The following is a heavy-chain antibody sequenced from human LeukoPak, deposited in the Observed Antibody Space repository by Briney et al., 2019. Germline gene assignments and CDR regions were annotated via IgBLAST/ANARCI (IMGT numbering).Heavy chain of an antibody. Sequence: GESLKISCNGFGFHFYCFCIGWVREMPGKGLEWMGIIYPDDSDTRYSPSFQGQVAISDDKSINTAYLQGSTLNASDTVWYYGAKHVGRRSLIDFWGQGTLVTVSS. V-gene: IGHV5-51*01. D-gene: IGHD1-26*01. CDR3: AKHVGRRSLIDF. J-gene: IGHJ4*02. CDR1: GFHFYCFC. CDR2: IYPDDSDT.